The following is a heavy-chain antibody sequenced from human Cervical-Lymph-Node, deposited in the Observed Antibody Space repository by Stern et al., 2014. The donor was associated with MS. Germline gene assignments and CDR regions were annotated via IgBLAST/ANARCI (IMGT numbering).Heavy chain of an antibody. J-gene: IGHJ2*01. CDR2: IYYSGST. V-gene: IGHV4-31*01. CDR1: GGSISSGGYY. CDR3: ARGECGGDCYSVWYFDL. D-gene: IGHD2-21*02. Sequence: VQLQESGPGLVKPSQTLSLTCTVSGGSISSGGYYSGWIRQHPGKGLEWVGYIYYSGSTYYNTSLNSPVTISDDTTTIQLSMKLSSGTAADTAVYYCARGECGGDCYSVWYFDLWGRGTLVTVSS.